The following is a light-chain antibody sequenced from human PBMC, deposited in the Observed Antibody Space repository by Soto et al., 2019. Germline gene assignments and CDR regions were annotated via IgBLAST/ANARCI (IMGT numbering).Light chain of an antibody. V-gene: IGKV1-27*01. Sequence: DIQMTQSPSSLSASVGDRVTITCRASQGISNYCALYQQKPGKGPKRLIYAAATLQSGVPSRFSGSGSGTDFTPTISSLQPEDVATYYCQKYNSAPRTFGQGPKVETK. CDR2: AAA. J-gene: IGKJ1*01. CDR1: QGISNY. CDR3: QKYNSAPRT.